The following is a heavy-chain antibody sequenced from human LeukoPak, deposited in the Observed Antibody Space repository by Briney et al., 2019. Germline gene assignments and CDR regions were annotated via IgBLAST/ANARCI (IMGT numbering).Heavy chain of an antibody. J-gene: IGHJ4*02. Sequence: GESLKISCKGSGYSFTSYWIGWVRQMPGKGLEWMGITYPGDSDTRYSPSFQGQVTISADKSISTAYLQWSSLKASDTAMYYCARRMATARSYFDYWGQGTLVTVSS. D-gene: IGHD5-24*01. CDR3: ARRMATARSYFDY. V-gene: IGHV5-51*01. CDR1: GYSFTSYW. CDR2: TYPGDSDT.